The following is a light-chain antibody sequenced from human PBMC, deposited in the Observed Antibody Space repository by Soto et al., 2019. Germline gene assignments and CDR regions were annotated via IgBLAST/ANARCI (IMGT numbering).Light chain of an antibody. CDR2: GNS. CDR3: QSYDSSLSGSEV. Sequence: QSVLTQPPSVSGAPGQRVTISCTGSSSNIGAGHDVHWYQHLPGTAPKLLIYGNSNRPSGVPDRFSGSKSGTSASLAIPGLQAEDEADYYCQSYDSSLSGSEVFGTGTKVTVL. J-gene: IGLJ1*01. CDR1: SSNIGAGHD. V-gene: IGLV1-40*01.